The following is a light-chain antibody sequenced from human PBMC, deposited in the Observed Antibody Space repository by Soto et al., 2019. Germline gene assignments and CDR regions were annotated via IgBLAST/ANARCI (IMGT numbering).Light chain of an antibody. CDR2: AAF. V-gene: IGKV1-12*01. CDR3: QQADSFPIT. J-gene: IGKJ5*01. CDR1: EDINSR. Sequence: DIQMTQSPSSVSASVGDRVTISCRASEDINSRLAWYQQKRGNAPKVLIYAAFILQSGGPSRFNGYGSGTDFTPSISSLQPEDFATYYCQQADSFPITLGQGTRLEIE.